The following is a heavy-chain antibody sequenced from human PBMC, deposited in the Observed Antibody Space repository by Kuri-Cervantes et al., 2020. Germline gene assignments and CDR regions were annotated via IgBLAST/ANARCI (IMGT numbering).Heavy chain of an antibody. D-gene: IGHD3-22*01. J-gene: IGHJ4*02. CDR2: ISYDGSNK. Sequence: GGFLRHSCLSTGCTLSSYAMHWVRQAPGKGLEWVAVISYDGSNKYYADSVKGRFTISRDNSKNTLYLQMNSLRAEDTAVYYCARDGVHYYDSSGYYYGPFDYWGQGTLVTASS. CDR3: ARDGVHYYDSSGYYYGPFDY. V-gene: IGHV3-30-3*01. CDR1: GCTLSSYA.